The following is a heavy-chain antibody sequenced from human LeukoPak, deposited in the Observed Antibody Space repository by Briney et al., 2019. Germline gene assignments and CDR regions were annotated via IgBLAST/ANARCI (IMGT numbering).Heavy chain of an antibody. D-gene: IGHD3-16*01. CDR3: AKGLAEWGNLDY. CDR1: GLSLSVNG. V-gene: IGHV3-30*02. Sequence: AGGSLRLSCAASGLSLSVNGMYWVRQAPGKGLEWVAFLRDDGSNKYYADSVKGRFTISRDISRNTLNLQMNSLRAEDTALYYCAKGLAEWGNLDYWGQGTLVTVSS. J-gene: IGHJ4*02. CDR2: LRDDGSNK.